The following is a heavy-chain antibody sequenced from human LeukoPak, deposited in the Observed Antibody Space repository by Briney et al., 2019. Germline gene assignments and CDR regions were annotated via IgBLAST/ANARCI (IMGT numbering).Heavy chain of an antibody. D-gene: IGHD5-24*01. CDR2: IYHSGST. V-gene: IGHV4-4*02. Sequence: GSLRLSCAASGFTFSSYAVHWVRQPPGKGLEWVGEIYHSGSTNYNPSLKSRVTISVDKSKNQISLSLSSVTAADTAVYYCASRNIEMDDRGSFDYWGQGTLVTVSS. J-gene: IGHJ4*02. CDR3: ASRNIEMDDRGSFDY. CDR1: GFTFSSYA.